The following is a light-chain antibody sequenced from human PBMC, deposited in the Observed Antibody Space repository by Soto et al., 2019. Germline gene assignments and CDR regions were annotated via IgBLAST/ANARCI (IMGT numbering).Light chain of an antibody. J-gene: IGKJ1*01. CDR1: QDISGH. Sequence: DIQVTQSPSSLSASVGDRVTITCRASQDISGHLAWYQQKPGKVPKLLIYEASSLQSGVPSRFSASGSGTDFTLTISSLQPEDVATYYCQKYNGTPLTFGQGTKVELK. V-gene: IGKV1-27*01. CDR3: QKYNGTPLT. CDR2: EAS.